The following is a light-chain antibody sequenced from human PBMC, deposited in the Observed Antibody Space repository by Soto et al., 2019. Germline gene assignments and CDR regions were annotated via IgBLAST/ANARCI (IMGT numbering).Light chain of an antibody. CDR3: QQYASSPWT. Sequence: EILLTQSPGTLSLSPGERATLSCRASQSVSSSYLAWYQQKPGQAPRLLIYGASSRATGIPDRFSGSGSGTDFTLTTSRLQPEHFAVYYCQQYASSPWTFGQGTKV. CDR2: GAS. V-gene: IGKV3-20*01. CDR1: QSVSSSY. J-gene: IGKJ1*01.